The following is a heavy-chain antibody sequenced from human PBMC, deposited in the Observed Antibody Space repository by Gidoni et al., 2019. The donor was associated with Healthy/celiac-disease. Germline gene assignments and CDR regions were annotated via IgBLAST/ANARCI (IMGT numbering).Heavy chain of an antibody. Sequence: QLQLQESGSGLVKPSQTLSLTSAASGGSISSGGYSWSWIRQPPGKGLEWIGYIYHSGSTYYNPSLKSRVTISVDRSKNQFSLKLSSVTAADTAVYYCARVFTCSSTSCFGDWFDPWGQGTLVTVSS. CDR3: ARVFTCSSTSCFGDWFDP. CDR1: GGSISSGGYS. D-gene: IGHD2-2*01. J-gene: IGHJ5*02. V-gene: IGHV4-30-2*01. CDR2: IYHSGST.